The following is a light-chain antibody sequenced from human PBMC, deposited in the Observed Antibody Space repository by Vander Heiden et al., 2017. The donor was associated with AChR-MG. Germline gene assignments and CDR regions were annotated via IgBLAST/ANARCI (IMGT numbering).Light chain of an antibody. CDR1: QSISNN. J-gene: IGKJ2*01. Sequence: EILMTQSPATLSVSPGERATLSCRASQSISNNLAWYQQRPGQVPRLLIYGASTRATGIPARFSGSGSGTEFTLTISSLQSEDFAVYYCQHQETWPPYTFGQGTRWRSN. V-gene: IGKV3-15*01. CDR2: GAS. CDR3: QHQETWPPYT.